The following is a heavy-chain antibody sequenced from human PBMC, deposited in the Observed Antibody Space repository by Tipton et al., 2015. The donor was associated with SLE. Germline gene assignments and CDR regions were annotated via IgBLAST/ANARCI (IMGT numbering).Heavy chain of an antibody. CDR1: GFTFRSYE. J-gene: IGHJ6*02. V-gene: IGHV3-48*03. CDR3: ARGPSRFHRNYYYAMDV. D-gene: IGHD2-21*01. CDR2: ISSSGSTM. Sequence: SLRLSCAVSGFTFRSYEMKWVRQVPGKGLEWLSQISSSGSTMDYADSVKGRFTISRDNAKNSLYLHLSSLRVEDSALYYCARGPSRFHRNYYYAMDVWGQGTTVTVSS.